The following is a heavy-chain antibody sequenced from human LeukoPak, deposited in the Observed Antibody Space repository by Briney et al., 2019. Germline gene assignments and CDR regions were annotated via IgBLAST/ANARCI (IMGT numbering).Heavy chain of an antibody. Sequence: HSGGSLRLSCAASGFTFGSYAMSWVRQAPGKGLEWVSAISGSGGSTYYADSVKGRFTISRDNSKNTLYLQMNSLRAEDTAVYYCAKPAMVRGPLDYWGQGTLVTVSS. CDR1: GFTFGSYA. D-gene: IGHD3-10*01. J-gene: IGHJ4*02. CDR2: ISGSGGST. CDR3: AKPAMVRGPLDY. V-gene: IGHV3-23*01.